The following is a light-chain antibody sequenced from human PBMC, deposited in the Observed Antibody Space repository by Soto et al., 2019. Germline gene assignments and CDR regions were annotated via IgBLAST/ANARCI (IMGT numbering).Light chain of an antibody. V-gene: IGLV1-44*01. Sequence: QSVLTQPPSTSGTPGHRVTISCSGTRSNIGSSTVNWYQQLPGTAPKLLIYGDDQRPSGVPDRFSGSKSGTSVFLAISGLQSEDEADYYCISYTSDDVRYVFGTGTKLTVL. CDR2: GDD. CDR3: ISYTSDDVRYV. J-gene: IGLJ1*01. CDR1: RSNIGSST.